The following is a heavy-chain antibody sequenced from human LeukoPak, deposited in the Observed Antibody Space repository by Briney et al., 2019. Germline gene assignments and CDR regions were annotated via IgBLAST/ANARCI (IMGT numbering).Heavy chain of an antibody. V-gene: IGHV3-23*01. D-gene: IGHD6-19*01. J-gene: IGHJ4*02. CDR1: GFSLSNYA. CDR3: ASGYSSGWWGYYFDY. Sequence: GGSLRLSCAASGFSLSNYAMTWVRQAPGKGLEWVSGISGSGGSTYYADSVKGRFTISRDNSKSTLYLQMNSLRAEDTAVYYCASGYSSGWWGYYFDYWGQGTLVTVSS. CDR2: ISGSGGST.